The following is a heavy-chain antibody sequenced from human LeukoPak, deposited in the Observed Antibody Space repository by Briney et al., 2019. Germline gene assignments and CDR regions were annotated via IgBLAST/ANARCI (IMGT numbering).Heavy chain of an antibody. V-gene: IGHV4-39*01. CDR1: GGSISSYY. Sequence: SETLSLTCTVSGGSISSYYWSWIRQPPGKGLEWIGSIYYSGNTYYNPSLKSRVTISVDTSKNQFSLKLSSVTAADTAVYYCARHSSGWYPYFDYWGQGTLVTVSS. CDR3: ARHSSGWYPYFDY. D-gene: IGHD6-19*01. CDR2: IYYSGNT. J-gene: IGHJ4*02.